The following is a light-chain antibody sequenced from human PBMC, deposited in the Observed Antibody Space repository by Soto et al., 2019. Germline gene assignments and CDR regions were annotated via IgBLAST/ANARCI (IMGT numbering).Light chain of an antibody. V-gene: IGLV2-14*01. Sequence: QSVLTQPASVSGSPGQSIAISCTGTSSDVGAYNYVSWYQQHPGKAPKLMIYEVNKRPSGVSYRFSGSKSGNTASLTISGLQAEDEADYYCNSYTTSSTVIFGGGTKVTVL. CDR3: NSYTTSSTVI. J-gene: IGLJ2*01. CDR2: EVN. CDR1: SSDVGAYNY.